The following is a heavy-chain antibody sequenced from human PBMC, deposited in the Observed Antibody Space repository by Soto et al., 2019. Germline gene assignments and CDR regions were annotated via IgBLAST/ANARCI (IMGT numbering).Heavy chain of an antibody. Sequence: ASVKVSCKASGYTFTSYAMHWVRQAPGQRLEWMGWINAGNGNTKYSQKFQGRVTITRDTSASTAYMELRSLRSDDTAVYYCARVFTRYGMDVWGQGTTVTVSS. D-gene: IGHD3-3*01. V-gene: IGHV1-3*01. CDR1: GYTFTSYA. CDR3: ARVFTRYGMDV. CDR2: INAGNGNT. J-gene: IGHJ6*02.